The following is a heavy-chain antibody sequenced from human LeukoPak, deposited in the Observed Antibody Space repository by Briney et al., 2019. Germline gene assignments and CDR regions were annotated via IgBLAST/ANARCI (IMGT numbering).Heavy chain of an antibody. V-gene: IGHV1-2*06. CDR2: INPNSGGT. D-gene: IGHD4-17*01. Sequence: ASVKVSCKASRYTFTGYYMHWVRQAPGQGLEWMGRINPNSGGTNYAQKFQGRVTMTRDTSISTAYMELSRLRSDDTAVYYCARDPTYGDYPNWFDPWGQGTLVTVSS. CDR3: ARDPTYGDYPNWFDP. J-gene: IGHJ5*02. CDR1: RYTFTGYY.